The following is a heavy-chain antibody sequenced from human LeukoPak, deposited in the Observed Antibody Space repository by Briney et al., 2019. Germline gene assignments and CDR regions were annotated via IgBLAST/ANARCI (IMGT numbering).Heavy chain of an antibody. CDR2: IKSKTDGGTT. V-gene: IGHV3-15*01. Sequence: GGSLRLSCAVSGFTFSNAWMSWVRQAPGKGLEWVGRIKSKTDGGTTDYAAPVKGRFTISRDDSKNTLYLQMNSLKTEDTAVYYCTSGTTGYWVSPAPRWGQGTLVTVSS. CDR3: TSGTTGYWVSPAPR. J-gene: IGHJ4*02. CDR1: GFTFSNAW. D-gene: IGHD3-9*01.